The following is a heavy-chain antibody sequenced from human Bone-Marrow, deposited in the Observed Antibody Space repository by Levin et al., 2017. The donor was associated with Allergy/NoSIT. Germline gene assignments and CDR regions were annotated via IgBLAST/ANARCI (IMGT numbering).Heavy chain of an antibody. V-gene: IGHV4-39*01. CDR3: ARRLGSGTSYYFDY. Sequence: SETLSLTCTVSGGSISSTSDYWGWIRQPPGTGLEWIGSIYYSGSTYYNPSLKSRVTISVDTSKNQFSLKLSSVTAADTAVYYCARRLGSGTSYYFDYWGQGTLVTVSS. CDR1: GGSISSTSDY. D-gene: IGHD3-10*01. J-gene: IGHJ4*02. CDR2: IYYSGST.